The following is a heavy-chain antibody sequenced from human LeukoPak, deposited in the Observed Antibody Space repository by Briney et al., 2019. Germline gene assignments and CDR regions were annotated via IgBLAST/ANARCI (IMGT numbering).Heavy chain of an antibody. V-gene: IGHV4-39*01. CDR2: IFHSGST. CDR3: ARHFSTDAFDI. Sequence: PSETLSLTCTVSGDYIRSSSYYWGWIRQPPGKGLEWIGSIFHSGSTYYNLSLKSRVTIPVDTSKNQFSLNLNPVTAADTAVYFCARHFSTDAFDIWGQGTMVTVSS. D-gene: IGHD2/OR15-2a*01. CDR1: GDYIRSSSYY. J-gene: IGHJ3*02.